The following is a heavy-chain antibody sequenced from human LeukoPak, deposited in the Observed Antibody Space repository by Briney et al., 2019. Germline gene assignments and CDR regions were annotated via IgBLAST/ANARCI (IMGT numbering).Heavy chain of an antibody. J-gene: IGHJ3*02. CDR3: ARVEWELLYGAFDI. D-gene: IGHD1-26*01. Sequence: ASVTVSCKASGYTFTGYYMHWVRQAPGQGLEWMGWINPNSGGTNYAQKFQGWVTMTRDTSISTAYMELSRLRSDGTAVYYCARVEWELLYGAFDIWGQGTMVTVSS. CDR1: GYTFTGYY. V-gene: IGHV1-2*04. CDR2: INPNSGGT.